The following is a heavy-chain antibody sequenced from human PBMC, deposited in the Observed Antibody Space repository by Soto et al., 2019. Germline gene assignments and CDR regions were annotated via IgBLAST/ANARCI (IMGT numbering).Heavy chain of an antibody. J-gene: IGHJ4*02. V-gene: IGHV3-30-3*01. CDR2: ISYVGNTK. D-gene: IGHD5-12*01. CDR3: AKETSAYETDY. CDR1: GFIFSGYA. Sequence: QVQLVESGGGVVQPGRSLRLSCAASGFIFSGYAMHWVRQAPGKGLEWVAVISYVGNTKYYADSVKGRFTVSRDNSKNTLYVQMNNLSAEDTAMYYCAKETSAYETDYWGQGTLVTVSS.